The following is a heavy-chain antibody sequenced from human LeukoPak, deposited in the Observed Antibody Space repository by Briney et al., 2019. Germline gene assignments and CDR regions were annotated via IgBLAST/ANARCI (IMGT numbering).Heavy chain of an antibody. CDR3: ARDGVTYYDFWSGSACFDY. D-gene: IGHD3-3*01. V-gene: IGHV1-18*01. CDR1: GYTFTSYG. CDR2: XXXXNGNT. Sequence: ASVKVSCKASGYTFTSYGISWVRQAPGQGLEWMGWXXXXNGNTNYAQKLQGRVTMTTDTSTSTAYMELRSLRSDDTAVYYCARDGVTYYDFWSGSACFDYWGQGTLVTVSS. J-gene: IGHJ4*02.